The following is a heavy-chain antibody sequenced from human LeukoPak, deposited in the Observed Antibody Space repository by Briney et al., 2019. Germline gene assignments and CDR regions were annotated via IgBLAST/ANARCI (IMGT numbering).Heavy chain of an antibody. CDR2: ISGSGRST. CDR1: GFTFSSYA. CDR3: AKREPDYYYFYLDV. V-gene: IGHV3-23*01. D-gene: IGHD1-14*01. Sequence: GGSLRLSCAASGFTFSSYAMSWVRQTPGKGLEWVSTISGSGRSTYYADSVKDRFTISRDNSKNTLYLQMNSLRAEDTAVYYCAKREPDYYYFYLDVWAKGPRSPSP. J-gene: IGHJ6*03.